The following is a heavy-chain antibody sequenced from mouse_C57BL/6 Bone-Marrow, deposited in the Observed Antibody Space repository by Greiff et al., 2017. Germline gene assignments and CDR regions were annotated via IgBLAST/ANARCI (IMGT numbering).Heavy chain of an antibody. J-gene: IGHJ4*01. D-gene: IGHD1-1*01. CDR2: IRSKSNNYAT. CDR1: GFSFNTYA. V-gene: IGHV10-1*01. CDR3: VRRGDGSYYYAMDY. Sequence: DVQLVESGGGLVQPKGSLKLSCAASGFSFNTYAMNWVRQAPGKGLEWVARIRSKSNNYATYYADSVKDRFTISRDDSESMLYLQMNNLKTEDTAMYYCVRRGDGSYYYAMDYWGQGTSVTVSS.